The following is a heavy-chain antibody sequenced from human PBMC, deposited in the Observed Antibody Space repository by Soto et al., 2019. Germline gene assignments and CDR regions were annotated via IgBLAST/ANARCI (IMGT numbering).Heavy chain of an antibody. V-gene: IGHV3-33*01. J-gene: IGHJ6*02. CDR1: GFTFSNYG. Sequence: QVQLVESGGGVVQPGRSLTLSCAASGFTFSNYGMHWVRQAPGKGLEWVAVILNDGSNRYHADSVKDRFTISRDNSKTTLYLQMNSLRAEDTAVYYCARDDEYSGNGMDVWGQGNTVTVS. D-gene: IGHD3-10*01. CDR3: ARDDEYSGNGMDV. CDR2: ILNDGSNR.